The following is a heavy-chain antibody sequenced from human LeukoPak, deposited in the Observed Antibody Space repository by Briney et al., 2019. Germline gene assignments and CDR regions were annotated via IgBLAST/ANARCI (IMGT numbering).Heavy chain of an antibody. D-gene: IGHD6-13*01. CDR1: GYTFTNYN. CDR3: LAAPAN. V-gene: IGHV1-8*01. Sequence: ASVKVSCKASGYTFTNYNINWVRRATGQGLEWMGWMNANSGNTGYAQSFQGRLTLTRNISTSTAYMELNSLRSEDTAVYYCLAAPANWGQGTLVTVSS. CDR2: MNANSGNT. J-gene: IGHJ4*02.